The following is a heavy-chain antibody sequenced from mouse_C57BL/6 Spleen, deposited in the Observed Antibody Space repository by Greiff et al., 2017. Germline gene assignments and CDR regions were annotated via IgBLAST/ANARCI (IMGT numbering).Heavy chain of an antibody. CDR3: ANYGRNYWDMDV. J-gene: IGHJ1*03. CDR1: GYAFSSYW. CDR2: IYPGDGDT. Sequence: QVQLQQSGAELVKPGASVKISCKASGYAFSSYWMNWVQQRPGKGLEWIGQIYPGDGDTNYNGKFTGKATLTADKTSSTAYMQLSSLTSEDSEVNFSANYGRNYWDMDVWGTGTTVTVSS. D-gene: IGHD1-1*01. V-gene: IGHV1-80*01.